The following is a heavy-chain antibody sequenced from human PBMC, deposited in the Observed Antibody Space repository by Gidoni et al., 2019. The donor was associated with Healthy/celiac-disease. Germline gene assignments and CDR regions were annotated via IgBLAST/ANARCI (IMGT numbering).Heavy chain of an antibody. Sequence: EGQLLESGGGLVQPGGSLRLSCAASGFTCSSYAMGLFRQAQGKGLEWFSSISGSVGITYYSESVTGRFTIARDNSKNTLYLQMNSLRAEDTAVYYCAGATTVTTLAFDIWVQGTMVTVSS. CDR2: ISGSVGIT. D-gene: IGHD4-17*01. CDR1: GFTCSSYA. V-gene: IGHV3-23*01. CDR3: AGATTVTTLAFDI. J-gene: IGHJ3*02.